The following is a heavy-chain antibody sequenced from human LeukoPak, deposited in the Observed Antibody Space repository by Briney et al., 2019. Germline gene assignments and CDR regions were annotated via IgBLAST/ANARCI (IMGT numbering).Heavy chain of an antibody. J-gene: IGHJ3*02. CDR3: ARGLETTGWYKAFDI. V-gene: IGHV3-30*03. Sequence: GGSLRLSCAASRFTFSNFGIHWVRQAPGKGLEWVAVISYDGNIKHYTDSVKGRFTISRDNSKNTVYLQMNSLRVEDTAVYYCARGLETTGWYKAFDIWGQGTMVTVSS. CDR1: RFTFSNFG. CDR2: ISYDGNIK. D-gene: IGHD6-19*01.